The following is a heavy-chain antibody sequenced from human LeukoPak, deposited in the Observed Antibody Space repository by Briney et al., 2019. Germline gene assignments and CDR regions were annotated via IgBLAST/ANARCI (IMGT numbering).Heavy chain of an antibody. CDR1: GFTFSSTT. J-gene: IGHJ4*02. CDR3: TKDRRGPAAGTWYFDS. CDR2: ITAIDGRT. D-gene: IGHD6-13*01. V-gene: IGHV3-23*01. Sequence: AGGSLRLSCVASGFTFSSTTMGWVRQAPGRGLEWVSSITAIDGRTYYADPVRGRFTISRDNSKNTVYLQLNSLRAGDTAIYYCTKDRRGPAAGTWYFDSWGQGTLVTVSS.